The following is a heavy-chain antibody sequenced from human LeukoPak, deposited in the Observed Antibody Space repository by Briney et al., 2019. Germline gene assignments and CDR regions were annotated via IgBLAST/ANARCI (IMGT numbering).Heavy chain of an antibody. CDR2: IYYSGST. J-gene: IGHJ3*02. D-gene: IGHD5-24*01. CDR3: ARSRDGHNSNAFDI. CDR1: GGSISSYY. V-gene: IGHV4-59*01. Sequence: PSETLSLTCTVSGGSISSYYWSWIRQPPGKGLEWIGYIYYSGSTNYNPSLKSRVTISVDTSKNQFSLKLSSVTAADTAVYYCARSRDGHNSNAFDIWGQGTMVTVSS.